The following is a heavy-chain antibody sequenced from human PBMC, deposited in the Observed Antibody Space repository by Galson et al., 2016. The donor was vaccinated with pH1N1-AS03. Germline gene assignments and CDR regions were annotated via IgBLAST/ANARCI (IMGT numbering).Heavy chain of an antibody. CDR2: IDQDGSEK. V-gene: IGHV3-7*01. CDR1: GFRFIDYW. Sequence: SLRLSCAASGFRFIDYWMTWVRQAPGKGLEWVANIDQDGSEKYYMDSVEGRFTISRDNAKNSLSLQMNSLRSGDTAVYYCTSGMVELDYWGQGTLVTVSP. D-gene: IGHD3-10*01. CDR3: TSGMVELDY. J-gene: IGHJ4*02.